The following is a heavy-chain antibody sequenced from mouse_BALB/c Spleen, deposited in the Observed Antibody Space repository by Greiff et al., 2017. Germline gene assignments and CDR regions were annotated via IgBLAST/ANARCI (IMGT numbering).Heavy chain of an antibody. D-gene: IGHD2-10*02. CDR2: INPSTGYT. CDR3: ARRRDLDFPYAMDY. V-gene: IGHV1-7*01. J-gene: IGHJ4*01. CDR1: GYTFTSYW. Sequence: QVQLQQSGAELAKPGASVKMSCKASGYTFTSYWMHWVKQRPGQGLEWIGYINPSTGYTEYNQKFKDKATLTADKSSSTAYMQLSSLTSEDSAVYYCARRRDLDFPYAMDYWGQGTSVTVSS.